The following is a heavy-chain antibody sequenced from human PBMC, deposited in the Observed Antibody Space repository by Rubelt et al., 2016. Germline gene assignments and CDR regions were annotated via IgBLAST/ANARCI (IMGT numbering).Heavy chain of an antibody. D-gene: IGHD2-2*01. CDR1: GFTFSSYP. CDR3: ARDGEGTYASRGGENAFDI. Sequence: QVQLVESGGGVVQPGRSLRLSCEASGFTFSSYPMHWVRQAPGKGLEWVSVISDDGRNKYYADSVKGRFTISRDNSKDTLYLQMNSLSTEDTALYSCARDGEGTYASRGGENAFDIWGQGTVVTVS. CDR2: ISDDGRNK. J-gene: IGHJ3*02. V-gene: IGHV3-30*04.